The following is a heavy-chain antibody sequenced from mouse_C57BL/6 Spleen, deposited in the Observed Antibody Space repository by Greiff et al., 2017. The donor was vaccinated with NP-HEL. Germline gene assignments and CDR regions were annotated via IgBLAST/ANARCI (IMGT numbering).Heavy chain of an antibody. CDR3: ARRGSNSWFAY. Sequence: VKQSCKASGYTFTSYWMQWVKQRPGQGLEWIGEIDPSDSYTNYNQKFKGKATLTVDTSSSTAYMQLSSLTSEDSAVYYCARRGSNSWFAYWGQRTLVTVSA. J-gene: IGHJ3*01. CDR1: GYTFTSYW. CDR2: IDPSDSYT. V-gene: IGHV1-50*01. D-gene: IGHD2-5*01.